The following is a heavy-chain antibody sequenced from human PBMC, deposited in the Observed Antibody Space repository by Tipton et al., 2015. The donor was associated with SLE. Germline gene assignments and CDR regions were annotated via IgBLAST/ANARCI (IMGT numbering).Heavy chain of an antibody. CDR2: ISGTGGTT. J-gene: IGHJ3*02. D-gene: IGHD2-2*01. V-gene: IGHV3-23*01. CDR3: ARDCTSCTGVGAFDI. Sequence: GSLRLSCAASGFTFSTYAMSWVRQAPGKGLEWVSSISGTGGTTYDADAVKGRFTISRDNSKTTLYLQMNSQRAEDTAVYYCARDCTSCTGVGAFDIWGQGTMVTVSS. CDR1: GFTFSTYA.